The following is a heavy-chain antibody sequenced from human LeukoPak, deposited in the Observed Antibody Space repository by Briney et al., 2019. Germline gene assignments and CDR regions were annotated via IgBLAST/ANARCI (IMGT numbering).Heavy chain of an antibody. V-gene: IGHV1-2*02. D-gene: IGHD6-19*01. CDR2: INPNSGGT. CDR3: ARVEDSSGWYASFDY. Sequence: ASVKVSRKASGYTFTSYDINWVRQATGQGLEWMGWINPNSGGTNYAQKFQGRVTMTRDTSISTAYMELSRLRSDDTAVYYCARVEDSSGWYASFDYWGQGTLVTVSS. CDR1: GYTFTSYD. J-gene: IGHJ4*02.